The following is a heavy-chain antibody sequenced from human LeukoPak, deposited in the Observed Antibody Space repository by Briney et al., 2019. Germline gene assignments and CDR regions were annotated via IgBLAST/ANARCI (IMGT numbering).Heavy chain of an antibody. Sequence: GGSLRLSCATSGFTFTTFWMHWVRQAPGKGLVWVSRINHDGSSTNYADSVKGRFTISRDNAKNTVYLQMNSLRAEDTAVYYCAKTGSSRFDYWGQGTLVTVSS. CDR1: GFTFTTFW. CDR2: INHDGSST. D-gene: IGHD3-10*01. J-gene: IGHJ4*02. CDR3: AKTGSSRFDY. V-gene: IGHV3-74*01.